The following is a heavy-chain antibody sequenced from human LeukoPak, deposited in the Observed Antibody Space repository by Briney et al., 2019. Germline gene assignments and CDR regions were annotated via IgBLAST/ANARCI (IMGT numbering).Heavy chain of an antibody. Sequence: ASVKVSCKASGYTFTSYGISWVRQAPGQGLEWMGWMSAYNGNTNYAQKLQGRVTMTTDTSTSTAYMELRSLRSDDTAVYYCAIGGYCSGGSCYAWSPSYFDYWGQGTLISVSS. D-gene: IGHD2-15*01. CDR3: AIGGYCSGGSCYAWSPSYFDY. J-gene: IGHJ4*02. CDR2: MSAYNGNT. CDR1: GYTFTSYG. V-gene: IGHV1-18*01.